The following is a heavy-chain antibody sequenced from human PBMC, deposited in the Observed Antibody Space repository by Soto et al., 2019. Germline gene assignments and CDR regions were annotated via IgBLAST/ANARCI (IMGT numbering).Heavy chain of an antibody. Sequence: SETLSLTCTVSGGAVISGSYYFICIRQPPGKGLEWIGYIYYSGSTNYNPSLKSRVTISVDTSKNQFSLKLSSVTAEDTAVYYCARPRGANYYYGMDVWGQGTTVTVSS. CDR3: ARPRGANYYYGMDV. CDR1: GGAVISGSYY. CDR2: IYYSGST. V-gene: IGHV4-61*01. J-gene: IGHJ6*02.